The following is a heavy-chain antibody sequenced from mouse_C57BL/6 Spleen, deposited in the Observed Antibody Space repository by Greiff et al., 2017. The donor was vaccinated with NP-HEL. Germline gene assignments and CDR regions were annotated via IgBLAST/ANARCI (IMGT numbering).Heavy chain of an antibody. J-gene: IGHJ3*01. CDR1: GYTFTDYN. CDR3: ARRGLYGSSYPAWFAY. V-gene: IGHV1-18*01. CDR2: INPNNGGT. Sequence: VQLQQSGPELVKPGASVKIPCKASGYTFTDYNMDWVKQSHGKSLEWIGDINPNNGGTIYNQKFKGKATLTVDKSSSTAYMELRSLTSEDTAVYYCARRGLYGSSYPAWFAYWGQGTLVTVSA. D-gene: IGHD1-1*01.